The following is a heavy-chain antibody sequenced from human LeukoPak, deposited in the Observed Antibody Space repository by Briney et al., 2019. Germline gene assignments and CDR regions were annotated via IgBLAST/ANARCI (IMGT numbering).Heavy chain of an antibody. CDR3: AKRGIVIRGILVIGYHQEAYHYDY. J-gene: IGHJ4*02. CDR1: GISLSNYA. Sequence: GGPLRLSCVVSGISLSNYAMSWVRQAPGKGLEWVSYISERGGSTAYGDSVKGRFTISRDNSLNTLYLQMSSLRAEDTAVYFCAKRGIVIRGILVIGYHQEAYHYDYWGQGVLVTVSS. D-gene: IGHD3-10*01. V-gene: IGHV3-23*01. CDR2: ISERGGST.